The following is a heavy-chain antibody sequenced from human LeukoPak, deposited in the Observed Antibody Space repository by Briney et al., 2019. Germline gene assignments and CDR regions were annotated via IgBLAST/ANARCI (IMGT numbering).Heavy chain of an antibody. V-gene: IGHV1-18*01. CDR2: ISAYNGNT. D-gene: IGHD6-6*01. CDR1: GYTFTGYG. J-gene: IGHJ4*02. Sequence: GASVKVSCKASGYTFTGYGISWVRQAPGQGLEWMGWISAYNGNTNYAQKLQGRVTMTTDTSTSTAYMELRSLRSDDTAVYYCARDGPYSSSSGVFDYWGQGTLVTVSS. CDR3: ARDGPYSSSSGVFDY.